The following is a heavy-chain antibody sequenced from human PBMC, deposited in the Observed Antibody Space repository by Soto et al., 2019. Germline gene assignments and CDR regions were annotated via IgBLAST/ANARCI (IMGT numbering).Heavy chain of an antibody. CDR1: GYTFNSYG. V-gene: IGHV1-18*01. CDR2: ISAYNGNT. J-gene: IGHJ5*02. CDR3: ARGTAVYYYDSSGYYRFDP. Sequence: GASVKVSCKASGYTFNSYGISWVRQAPGQGLEWMGWISAYNGNTNYAQKVQGRVTMTTDTSTSTAYMELRSLRSDDTAVYYCARGTAVYYYDSSGYYRFDPWGQGTLVTVSS. D-gene: IGHD3-22*01.